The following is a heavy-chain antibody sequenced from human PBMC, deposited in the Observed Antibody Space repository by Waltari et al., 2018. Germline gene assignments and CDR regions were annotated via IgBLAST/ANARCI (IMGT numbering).Heavy chain of an antibody. CDR3: ARAIYYGSGSYLVDY. Sequence: QVQLQESGPGLVKPSETLSLTCTVSGYSISSGYYWGWIRPPPGKGLEWIGNIYLRGSTYHNPALKSRVTISGDTSKNQFSLKLSSVTAADTAVYYCARAIYYGSGSYLVDYWGQGTLVTVSS. CDR2: IYLRGST. CDR1: GYSISSGYY. D-gene: IGHD3-10*01. J-gene: IGHJ4*02. V-gene: IGHV4-38-2*02.